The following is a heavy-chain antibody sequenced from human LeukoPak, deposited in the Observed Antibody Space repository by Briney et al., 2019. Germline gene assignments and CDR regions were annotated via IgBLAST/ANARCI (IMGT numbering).Heavy chain of an antibody. D-gene: IGHD3-22*01. CDR3: ARAPGSGYYSGFDY. J-gene: IGHJ4*02. CDR1: GYTFTRYD. V-gene: IGHV1-8*01. Sequence: ASVKVSCKASGYTFTRYDINWVGQATGQGVEGMGWMTPIPAITGYAQKFQGRVTMTRNTSISTAYMQLSSLRSEDTAVYYCARAPGSGYYSGFDYWGQGTLVTVSS. CDR2: MTPIPAIT.